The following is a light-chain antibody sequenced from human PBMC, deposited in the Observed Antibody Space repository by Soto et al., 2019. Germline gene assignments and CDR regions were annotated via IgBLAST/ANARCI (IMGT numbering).Light chain of an antibody. CDR3: QQSDVSRT. V-gene: IGKV1-5*01. CDR2: DAS. Sequence: DIQMTQSPSTLSASVGDRVTITCRASQSISSWLAWYQQKPGKAPKLLIYDASSLESGVPSRFSGSRSGTEFTLTISSLQPDDSATYYCQQSDVSRTFGQGTKV. CDR1: QSISSW. J-gene: IGKJ1*01.